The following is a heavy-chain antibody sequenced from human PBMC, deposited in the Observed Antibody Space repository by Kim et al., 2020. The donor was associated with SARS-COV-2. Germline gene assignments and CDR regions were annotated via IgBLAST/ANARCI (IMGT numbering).Heavy chain of an antibody. Sequence: GESLKISCKGSGYSFTSYWIGWVRQMPGKGLEWMGIIYPGDSDTRYSPSFQGQVTISADKSISTAYLQWSSLKASDTAMYYCARLPPPPQLWSQHWYFDLWGRGTLVTVSS. J-gene: IGHJ2*01. V-gene: IGHV5-51*01. CDR2: IYPGDSDT. D-gene: IGHD5-18*01. CDR1: GYSFTSYW. CDR3: ARLPPPPQLWSQHWYFDL.